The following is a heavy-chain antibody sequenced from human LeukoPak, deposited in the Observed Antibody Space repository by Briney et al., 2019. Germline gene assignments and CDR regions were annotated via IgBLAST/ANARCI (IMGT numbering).Heavy chain of an antibody. D-gene: IGHD3-22*01. V-gene: IGHV4-38-2*02. CDR2: IYHSGST. CDR1: GYSISSGYY. CDR3: ARDGYYYDSSGYSYNWFDP. Sequence: PSETLSLTCIVSGYSISSGYYWGWIRQPPGKGLEWIATIYHSGSTYYNPSLKSRVTISVDTSKNQFSLKLSSVTAADTAVYFCARDGYYYDSSGYSYNWFDPWGQGTLVTVSS. J-gene: IGHJ5*02.